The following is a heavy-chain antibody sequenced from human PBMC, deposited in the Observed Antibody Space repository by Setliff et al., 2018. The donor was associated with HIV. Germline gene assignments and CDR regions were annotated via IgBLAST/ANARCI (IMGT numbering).Heavy chain of an antibody. J-gene: IGHJ5*02. D-gene: IGHD3-16*02. CDR1: GGSISSSSYY. Sequence: SETLSLTCTVSGGSISSSSYYWGWIRQPPGKGLEWIGSIYYSGSTYYNPSLKSRVTISVDTSKNQFSLKLTSVTAADTAVYYCARDSHYDYVWGSYPTPWGQGTLVTVSS. CDR2: IYYSGST. V-gene: IGHV4-39*02. CDR3: ARDSHYDYVWGSYPTP.